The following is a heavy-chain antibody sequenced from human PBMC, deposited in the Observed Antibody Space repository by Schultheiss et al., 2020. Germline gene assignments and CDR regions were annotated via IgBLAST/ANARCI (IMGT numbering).Heavy chain of an antibody. CDR3: ARLNLGSYTYGMDV. CDR2: INHSGST. D-gene: IGHD3-10*01. V-gene: IGHV4-61*08. CDR1: GGSVSSGAYY. Sequence: SATLSLTCTVSGGSVSSGAYYWSWIRQLPGKGLEWIGEINHSGSTNYNPSLKSRVTISADTSKNQFSLKLSSVTAADTAVYYCARLNLGSYTYGMDVWGQGTTVTVSS. J-gene: IGHJ6*02.